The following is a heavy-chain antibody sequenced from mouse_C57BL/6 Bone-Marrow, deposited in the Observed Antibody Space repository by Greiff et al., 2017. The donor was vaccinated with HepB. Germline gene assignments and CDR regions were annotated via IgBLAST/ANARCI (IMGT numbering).Heavy chain of an antibody. J-gene: IGHJ1*03. CDR2: IHPSDSDT. CDR3: AIYYYGSSSSWYFDV. D-gene: IGHD1-1*01. Sequence: VKQRPGQGLEWIGRIHPSDSDTNYNQKFKGKATLTVDKSSSTAYMQLSSLTSEDSAVYYCAIYYYGSSSSWYFDVWGTGTTVTVSS. V-gene: IGHV1-74*01.